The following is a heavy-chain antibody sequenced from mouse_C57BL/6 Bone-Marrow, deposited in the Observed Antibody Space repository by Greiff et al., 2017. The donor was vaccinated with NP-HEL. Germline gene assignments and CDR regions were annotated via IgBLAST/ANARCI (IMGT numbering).Heavy chain of an antibody. Sequence: VQLQQSGPELVKPGASVKISCKASGYTFTDYYMNWVKQSHGKSLEWIGDINPNNGGTSYNQKFKGKATLTVDKSSSTAYMELRSLTSEDSAVYYCARGALYYGSIYWYFDVWGTGTTVTVSS. V-gene: IGHV1-26*01. CDR3: ARGALYYGSIYWYFDV. J-gene: IGHJ1*03. CDR2: INPNNGGT. CDR1: GYTFTDYY. D-gene: IGHD1-1*01.